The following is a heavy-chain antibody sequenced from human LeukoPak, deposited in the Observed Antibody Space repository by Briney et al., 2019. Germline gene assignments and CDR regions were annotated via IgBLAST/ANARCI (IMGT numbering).Heavy chain of an antibody. Sequence: PSETLSLTCAVYGGSFSGYYWSWIRQPPGKGLEWIGEINHSGSTNYNPSLKSRVTISVDTSKNQFSLKLSSVTAADTAVYYCARDPPRGVGATVYWGQGTLVTVSS. V-gene: IGHV4-34*01. CDR1: GGSFSGYY. CDR3: ARDPPRGVGATVY. J-gene: IGHJ4*02. CDR2: INHSGST. D-gene: IGHD1-26*01.